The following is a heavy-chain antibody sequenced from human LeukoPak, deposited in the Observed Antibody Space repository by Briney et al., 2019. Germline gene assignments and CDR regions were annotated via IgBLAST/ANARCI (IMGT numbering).Heavy chain of an antibody. Sequence: ASVKVSCKASGYTFTGYYMHWVRQAPGQGLEWMGWINPNSGGTNYAQKFQGRVTMTRDTSISTAYMELSRLRSDDTAVYYCARDLGISFLFDWFDPWGQGTLVTVSS. CDR3: ARDLGISFLFDWFDP. D-gene: IGHD2-21*01. V-gene: IGHV1-2*02. CDR1: GYTFTGYY. CDR2: INPNSGGT. J-gene: IGHJ5*02.